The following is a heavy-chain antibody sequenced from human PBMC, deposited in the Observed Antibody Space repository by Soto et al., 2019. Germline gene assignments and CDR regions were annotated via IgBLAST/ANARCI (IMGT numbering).Heavy chain of an antibody. CDR2: IRGSGGRT. CDR1: GFTFSSSA. CDR3: AKTVTYNDESFFFRY. D-gene: IGHD1-1*01. V-gene: IGHV3-23*01. Sequence: EVQLLESGGGLVQPGGSLRLSCAASGFTFSSSAMSWVRQAPGKGLEWVSGIRGSGGRTYYAESVKGRFTISRDNSENTLYLQMNSLKAEDTAVYYCAKTVTYNDESFFFRYWGQGTLVTVSS. J-gene: IGHJ4*02.